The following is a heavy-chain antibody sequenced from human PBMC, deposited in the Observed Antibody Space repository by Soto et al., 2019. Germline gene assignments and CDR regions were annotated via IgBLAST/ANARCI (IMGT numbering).Heavy chain of an antibody. CDR3: ARVPFVGYFDWLDP. D-gene: IGHD3-9*01. CDR1: GASISSYY. Sequence: SETLSLTCSVSGASISSYYWTWIRQPPGGGLEWIGYMHHTQGTNDNPSLRGRVNMSIDTSMNQFSLRLTSVTAADTAVYYCARVPFVGYFDWLDPWGHGTLVTVSS. V-gene: IGHV4-59*01. J-gene: IGHJ5*02. CDR2: MHHTQGT.